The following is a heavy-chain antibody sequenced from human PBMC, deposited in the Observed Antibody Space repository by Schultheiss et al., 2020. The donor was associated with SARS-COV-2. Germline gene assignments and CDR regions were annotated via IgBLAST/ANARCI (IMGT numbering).Heavy chain of an antibody. CDR2: INHSGST. J-gene: IGHJ6*02. CDR3: ARLNYYYGMDV. V-gene: IGHV4-31*03. CDR1: GGSISSGGYY. Sequence: TLSLTCTVSGGSISSGGYYWSWIRQHPGKGLEWIGEINHSGSTNYNPSLKSRVTISVDTSKNQFSLKLSSVTAADTAVYYCARLNYYYGMDVWGQGTTVTVSS.